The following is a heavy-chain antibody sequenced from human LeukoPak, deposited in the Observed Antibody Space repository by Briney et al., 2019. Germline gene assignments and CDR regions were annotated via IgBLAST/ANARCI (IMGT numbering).Heavy chain of an antibody. V-gene: IGHV1-18*01. CDR1: GYTFSNYG. D-gene: IGHD5-12*01. Sequence: GASVKVSCKASGYTFSNYGVMWVRQAPGQGLEWMGWISAYNGNVNYAQKFQGRVTLTTDTSTNTAYMELRSLRSDDTAVYYCARMLNGAYDVWGQGTLVTVSS. CDR2: ISAYNGNV. J-gene: IGHJ4*02. CDR3: ARMLNGAYDV.